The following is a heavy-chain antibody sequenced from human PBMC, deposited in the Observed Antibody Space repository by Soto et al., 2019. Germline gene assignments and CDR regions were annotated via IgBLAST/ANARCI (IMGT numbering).Heavy chain of an antibody. J-gene: IGHJ6*02. CDR3: AKDTARTTYVWGSYRPGDHYYYGMDV. V-gene: IGHV3-23*01. CDR2: ISGSGGST. Sequence: PGGSLRLSWSASGFTFRSYAMSWVRQAPGKGLEWVSAISGSGGSTYYADSVKGRFTISRDNSKNTLYLQMNSLRAEDTAVYYCAKDTARTTYVWGSYRPGDHYYYGMDVWGQGTTVTGSS. CDR1: GFTFRSYA. D-gene: IGHD3-16*02.